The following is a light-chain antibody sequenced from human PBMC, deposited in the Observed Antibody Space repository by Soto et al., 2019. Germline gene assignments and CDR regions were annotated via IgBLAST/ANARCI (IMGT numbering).Light chain of an antibody. Sequence: DMVLTQSPGTLSLSPGERATLSCRASQSVSSSYLAWYQQKPGQAPRLLIYGASSRATGIPDRFSGSGSGTDFTLTISRLEPEDFAVYYCQQYGSSPSITFGQGTRLEI. CDR1: QSVSSSY. CDR2: GAS. CDR3: QQYGSSPSIT. V-gene: IGKV3-20*01. J-gene: IGKJ5*01.